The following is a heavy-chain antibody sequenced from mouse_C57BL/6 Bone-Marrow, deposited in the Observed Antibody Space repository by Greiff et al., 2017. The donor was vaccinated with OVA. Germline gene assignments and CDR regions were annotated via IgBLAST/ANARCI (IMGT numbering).Heavy chain of an antibody. J-gene: IGHJ3*01. D-gene: IGHD3-2*02. Sequence: QVQLQQPGAELVRPGSSVKLSCKASGYTFTSYWMDWVKQRPGQGLEWIGNIYPSDSETHYNQKFKDKATLTVDKSSSTAYMQLSSLTSEDSAVYYCAREELRPGFAYWGQGTLVTVSA. CDR3: AREELRPGFAY. V-gene: IGHV1-61*01. CDR1: GYTFTSYW. CDR2: IYPSDSET.